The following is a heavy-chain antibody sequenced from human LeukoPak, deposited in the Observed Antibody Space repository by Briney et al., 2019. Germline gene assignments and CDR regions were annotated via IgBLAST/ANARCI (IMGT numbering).Heavy chain of an antibody. CDR3: AREGDLGELPTYFDY. Sequence: SETLSLTCTVSGGSISSGGYYWSWIRQHPGKGLEWIGYIYYSGSTYYNPSLKSRVTISVDTSKNQFSLKLSSVTAADTAVYYCAREGDLGELPTYFDYWGQGTLVTVSS. V-gene: IGHV4-31*03. J-gene: IGHJ4*02. CDR1: GGSISSGGYY. D-gene: IGHD1-26*01. CDR2: IYYSGST.